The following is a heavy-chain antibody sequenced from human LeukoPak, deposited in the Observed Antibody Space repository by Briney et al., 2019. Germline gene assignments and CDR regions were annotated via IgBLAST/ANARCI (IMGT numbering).Heavy chain of an antibody. J-gene: IGHJ6*03. Sequence: SETLFRTCTVSGGSISSSSYYWGWIPQPPGKGPDGIGSIDYSGSTYYNPSLKSGVTISVDTSKNQFSLKLSSVTAADTAMYYCARHLEVVAAPYYYMDVWGKGTTVTVSS. D-gene: IGHD2-15*01. CDR2: IDYSGST. V-gene: IGHV4-39*01. CDR3: ARHLEVVAAPYYYMDV. CDR1: GGSISSSSYY.